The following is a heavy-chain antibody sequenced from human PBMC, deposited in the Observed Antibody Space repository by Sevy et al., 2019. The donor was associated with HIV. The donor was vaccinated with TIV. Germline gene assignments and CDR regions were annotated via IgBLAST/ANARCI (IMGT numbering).Heavy chain of an antibody. V-gene: IGHV3-11*01. J-gene: IGHJ3*02. Sequence: GESLRLSCAASGFTFSDYYMTWIRQPPGKGLEWISYISSSGSAIYYADSMKGRFTISRDNAKKSLYLQMNSLRAEDTAVYYCARVGIGVVGGGFGAFDIWGQGTMVTVSS. CDR3: ARVGIGVVGGGFGAFDI. D-gene: IGHD6-13*01. CDR2: ISSSGSAI. CDR1: GFTFSDYY.